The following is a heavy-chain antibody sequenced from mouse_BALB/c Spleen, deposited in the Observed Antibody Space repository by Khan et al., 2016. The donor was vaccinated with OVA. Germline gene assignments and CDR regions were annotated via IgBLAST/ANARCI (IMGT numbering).Heavy chain of an antibody. V-gene: IGHV9-3-1*01. Sequence: QIQLVQSGPELKKPGETVKISCKASGYTFTNYGMNWVKQAPGKGLKWMGWINTYTGEPTYADDFEGRFAFSLETSARTAYLQSNNLKNEDTATYFCASGGCWYFDVWGAGTTVTVSS. CDR3: ASGGCWYFDV. CDR2: INTYTGEP. J-gene: IGHJ1*01. CDR1: GYTFTNYG. D-gene: IGHD1-1*02.